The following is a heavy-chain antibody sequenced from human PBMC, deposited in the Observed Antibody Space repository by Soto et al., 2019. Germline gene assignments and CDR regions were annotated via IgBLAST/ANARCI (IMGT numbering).Heavy chain of an antibody. Sequence: GSLRLSCAASGFTFSSYGMHWVRQAPGKGLEWVAVIWYDGSNKYYADSVKGRFTISRDNSKNTLYPQMNSLRAEDTAVYYCARALFPAAHTVHYYYGMDVWGQGTTVTVSS. CDR1: GFTFSSYG. CDR2: IWYDGSNK. J-gene: IGHJ6*02. V-gene: IGHV3-33*01. D-gene: IGHD2-2*01. CDR3: ARALFPAAHTVHYYYGMDV.